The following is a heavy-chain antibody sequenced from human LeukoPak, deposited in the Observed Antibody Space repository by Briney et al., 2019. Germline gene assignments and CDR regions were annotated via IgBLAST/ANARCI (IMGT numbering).Heavy chain of an antibody. V-gene: IGHV3-43D*03. Sequence: GGSLRLSCAASGFTFDDYAMHWVRQAPGKGLEWVSLISWDGGSTYYADSVKGRFTISRDNSKNSLYLQMNSLRAEDTALYYCAKGASGYSYGFDPNYSYYYMDVWGKGTTVTVSS. J-gene: IGHJ6*03. CDR3: AKGASGYSYGFDPNYSYYYMDV. CDR1: GFTFDDYA. D-gene: IGHD5-18*01. CDR2: ISWDGGST.